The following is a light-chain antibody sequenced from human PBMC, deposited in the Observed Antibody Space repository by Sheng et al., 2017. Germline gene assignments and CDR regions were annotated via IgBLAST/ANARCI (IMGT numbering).Light chain of an antibody. CDR1: QSVRTS. V-gene: IGKV3D-15*03. Sequence: EIAMTQSPATLYVSQGETATLSCRASQSVRTSLAWYQQKPGRPPTLLIYDASIRAAGIPARFSGSGSGTEFTLTISILQSEDIAVYYCQQYDIWPPVTFGQGTRLQI. CDR3: QQYDIWPPVT. J-gene: IGKJ5*01. CDR2: DAS.